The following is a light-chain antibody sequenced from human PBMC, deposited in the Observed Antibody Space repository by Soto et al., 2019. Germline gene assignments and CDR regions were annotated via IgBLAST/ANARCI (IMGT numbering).Light chain of an antibody. CDR3: HQYSSFPWT. J-gene: IGKJ1*01. V-gene: IGKV3-15*01. CDR2: GAS. Sequence: EIVMTQSPATLSVSPGERATLSCRASQSVSSNLAWYQQKPGQAPRLLIYGASTRATGIPARFSGSGSGTEFTLTISSLQPVDFATYYCHQYSSFPWTFGQGTKVDIK. CDR1: QSVSSN.